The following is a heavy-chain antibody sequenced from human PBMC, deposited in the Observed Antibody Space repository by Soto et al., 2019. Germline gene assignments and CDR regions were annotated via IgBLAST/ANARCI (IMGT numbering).Heavy chain of an antibody. CDR3: ERTGVTMVRGVIGAFDI. CDR2: ISYDGSNK. Sequence: PGGSLRLSCAASGFTFSSYAMHWVRQAPGKGLEWVAVISYDGSNKYYADSVKGRFTISRDNSKNTLYLQMNSLRAEDTAVYYCERTGVTMVRGVIGAFDIWGQGTMVTVSS. J-gene: IGHJ3*02. D-gene: IGHD3-10*01. CDR1: GFTFSSYA. V-gene: IGHV3-30-3*01.